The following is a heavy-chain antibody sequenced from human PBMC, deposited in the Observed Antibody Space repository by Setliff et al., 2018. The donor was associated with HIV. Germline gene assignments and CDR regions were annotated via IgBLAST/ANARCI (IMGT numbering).Heavy chain of an antibody. CDR2: IHYKGNI. D-gene: IGHD2-15*01. CDR1: GDSIISGDYY. Sequence: PSETLSLTCTVSGDSIISGDYYWSWIRQSSGKGLEWIGHIHYKGNIDYNASLKSRLAISSDTSKNQFSLNLSSVIAADTAIYFCARFTVVVFGAGEPSWFDPWGQGILVTVSS. V-gene: IGHV4-30-4*08. CDR3: ARFTVVVFGAGEPSWFDP. J-gene: IGHJ5*02.